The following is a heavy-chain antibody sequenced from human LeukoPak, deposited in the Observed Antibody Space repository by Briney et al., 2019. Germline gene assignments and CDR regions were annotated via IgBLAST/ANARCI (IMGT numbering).Heavy chain of an antibody. V-gene: IGHV3-21*01. CDR2: ISSSSSYI. CDR1: GFTFSSYS. D-gene: IGHD3-22*01. J-gene: IGHJ3*02. CDR3: ARTSSITMIVVVGAFDI. Sequence: GGSLRLSCAASGFTFSSYSMNWVRQAPGKGLEWVSSISSSSSYIYYADSVKGRFTISRDNAKNSLYLQMNSPRAEDTAVYYCARTSSITMIVVVGAFDIWGQGTMVTVSS.